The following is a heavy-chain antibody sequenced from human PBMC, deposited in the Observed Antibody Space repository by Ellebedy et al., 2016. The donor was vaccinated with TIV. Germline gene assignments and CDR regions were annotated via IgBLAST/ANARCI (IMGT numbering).Heavy chain of an antibody. Sequence: SETLSLTCTVSGASMSSSSSYWGWIRQPPGKGLEWIGSIYHSGRTFYKPSLKSRVTISVDTSKNQFSLKLTSVTAADTAVYYCARWFGELLYVRWFDPWGQGTLVTVSS. V-gene: IGHV4-39*01. CDR3: ARWFGELLYVRWFDP. CDR2: IYHSGRT. D-gene: IGHD3-10*01. CDR1: GASMSSSSSY. J-gene: IGHJ5*02.